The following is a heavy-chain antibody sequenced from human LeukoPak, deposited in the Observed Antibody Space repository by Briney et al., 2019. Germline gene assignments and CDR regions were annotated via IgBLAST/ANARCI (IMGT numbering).Heavy chain of an antibody. Sequence: SETLSLTCAVYGRSFSNYYWNWIRQPPGKGLEWIGEVSHSGSTNYNSSLKSRVSISVDTSKNQFSLKLRSVTAADTAVCYCAHTESILTGNSPSDVWGQGTTVIVSS. CDR2: VSHSGST. V-gene: IGHV4-34*01. CDR3: AHTESILTGNSPSDV. D-gene: IGHD3-9*01. CDR1: GRSFSNYY. J-gene: IGHJ6*02.